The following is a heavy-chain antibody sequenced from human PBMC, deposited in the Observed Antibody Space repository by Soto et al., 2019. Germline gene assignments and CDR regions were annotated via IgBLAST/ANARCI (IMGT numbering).Heavy chain of an antibody. J-gene: IGHJ4*02. CDR2: ISGSGGST. Sequence: GGSLRLSCAASGFTFSSYAMSWVRQAPGKGLEWVSTISGSGGSTYYADSVKGRFTISRDNSKNTLYLQMNSLRAEDTAVYYCAATSSSWGGGNFDYWGQGTLVTVSS. CDR1: GFTFSSYA. V-gene: IGHV3-23*01. D-gene: IGHD6-13*01. CDR3: AATSSSWGGGNFDY.